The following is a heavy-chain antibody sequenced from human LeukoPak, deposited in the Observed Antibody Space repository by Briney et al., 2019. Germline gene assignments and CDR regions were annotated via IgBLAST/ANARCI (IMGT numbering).Heavy chain of an antibody. CDR1: GGTFSSYA. CDR2: IIPIFGTA. V-gene: IGHV1-69*13. Sequence: ASVKVSCKASGGTFSSYAISWVRQAPGQELEWMGGIIPIFGTANYAQKFQGRVTITADESTSTAYMELSSLRSEDTAVYYCARADTAMAKGLYYVDYWGQGTLVTVSS. CDR3: ARADTAMAKGLYYVDY. J-gene: IGHJ4*02. D-gene: IGHD5-18*01.